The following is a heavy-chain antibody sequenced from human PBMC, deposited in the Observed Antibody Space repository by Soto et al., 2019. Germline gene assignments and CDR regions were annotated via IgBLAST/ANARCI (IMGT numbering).Heavy chain of an antibody. J-gene: IGHJ6*03. Sequence: SETLSLTCTVSGGSICSYYWSWIRQPPGKGLEWIGYIYYSGSTNYNPSLKSRVTISVDTSKNQFSLKLSSVTAADTAVYYCGREKGGGYYYYYMDVWGKGTTVTVSS. CDR1: GGSICSYY. V-gene: IGHV4-59*01. D-gene: IGHD3-16*01. CDR2: IYYSGST. CDR3: GREKGGGYYYYYMDV.